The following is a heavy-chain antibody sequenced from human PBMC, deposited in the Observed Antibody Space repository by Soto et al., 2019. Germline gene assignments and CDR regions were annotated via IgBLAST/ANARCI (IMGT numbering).Heavy chain of an antibody. J-gene: IGHJ6*02. V-gene: IGHV1-18*01. CDR2: ISAYNGNT. Sequence: GASVKVSCKASGYTFTSYGISWVRQAPGQGLEWMGWISAYNGNTNYAQKLQGRVTMTTDTSTSTAYMELRSLRSDDTAVYYCARVEGRFLEWLFPPAYGMDVWGQGTTVTVSS. CDR3: ARVEGRFLEWLFPPAYGMDV. D-gene: IGHD3-3*01. CDR1: GYTFTSYG.